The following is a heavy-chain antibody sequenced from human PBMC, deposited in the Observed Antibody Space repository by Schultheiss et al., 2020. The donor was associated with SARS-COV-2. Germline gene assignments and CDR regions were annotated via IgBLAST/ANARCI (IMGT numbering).Heavy chain of an antibody. J-gene: IGHJ6*02. V-gene: IGHV4-4*02. CDR3: ARDRYYDFWSGYYSDYYYGMDV. CDR2: IYYSGST. D-gene: IGHD3-3*01. CDR1: SGSISSSDW. Sequence: SETLSLTCAVSSGSISSSDWWSWVRQPPGTGLEWIGYIYYSGSTYYNPSLKSRVTISVDTSKNQFSLKLSSVTAADTAVYYCARDRYYDFWSGYYSDYYYGMDVWGQGTTVTVSS.